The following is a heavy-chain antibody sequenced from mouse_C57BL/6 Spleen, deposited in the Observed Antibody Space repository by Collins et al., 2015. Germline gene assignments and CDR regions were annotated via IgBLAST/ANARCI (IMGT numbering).Heavy chain of an antibody. CDR2: IYPGSGST. J-gene: IGHJ4*01. V-gene: IGHV1-55*01. Sequence: QVQLQQPGAELVKPGASVKMSCKASGYTFTSYWITWVKQRPGQGLEWIGDIYPGSGSTNYNEKFKSKATLTVDTSSSTAYMQLSSLTSEDSAVYYCARRGYPPYYAMDYWGQGTSVTVSS. CDR1: GYTFTSYW. D-gene: IGHD2-2*01. CDR3: ARRGYPPYYAMDY.